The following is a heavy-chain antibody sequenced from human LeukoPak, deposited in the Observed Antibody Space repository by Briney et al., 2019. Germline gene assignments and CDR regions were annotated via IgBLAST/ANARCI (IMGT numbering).Heavy chain of an antibody. CDR1: DYTFTSYG. CDR3: ARDRWLGELSPFDY. D-gene: IGHD3-16*02. V-gene: IGHV1-18*01. J-gene: IGHJ4*02. Sequence: GASVKVSCKASDYTFTSYGISWVRQAPGQGLEWLGWISAYNGLTEYAQKFQGRVTMTTDTSTSTAYMDLRSLRSDDTAVYYCARDRWLGELSPFDYWGQETLVTVSS. CDR2: ISAYNGLT.